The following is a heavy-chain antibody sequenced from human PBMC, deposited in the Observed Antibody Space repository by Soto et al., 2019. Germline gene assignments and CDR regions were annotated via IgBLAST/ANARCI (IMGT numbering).Heavy chain of an antibody. CDR3: ARVVTVVKSFHYWYFDL. Sequence: QVQLVQSGAEVKKPGSSVKVSCKGSGGTFSSYAISWVRQAPGQGLEWMGGIIPIFGTANYAQKFQGRVTITADEYTSTAYMELSSLRSEDTAVYYCARVVTVVKSFHYWYFDLWGRGTLVTVSS. CDR1: GGTFSSYA. J-gene: IGHJ2*01. V-gene: IGHV1-69*12. CDR2: IIPIFGTA. D-gene: IGHD2-15*01.